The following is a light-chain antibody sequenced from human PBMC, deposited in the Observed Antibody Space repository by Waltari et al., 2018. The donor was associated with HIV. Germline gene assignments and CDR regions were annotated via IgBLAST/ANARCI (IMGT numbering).Light chain of an antibody. CDR1: HNINNNL. J-gene: IGKJ4*01. V-gene: IGKV3-20*01. Sequence: IMLTQSPGTLSLSPGERVTLSCEANHNINNNLLAWLQHRSGPRPRHLIYRASGRATSIPESFNGSGAGTKFALTIDILQPDDVAVYVCVQNCDSSFTFGAGTKVEI. CDR2: RAS. CDR3: VQNCDSSFT.